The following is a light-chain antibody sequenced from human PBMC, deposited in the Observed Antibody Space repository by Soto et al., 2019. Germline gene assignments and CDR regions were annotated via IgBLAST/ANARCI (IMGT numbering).Light chain of an antibody. CDR3: QQYGSSLFS. Sequence: VLSQSPATLSVSPGEGVTLSCRASQGIGDTLAWYQHKPGQTPRLLIYDTSARATGVPARFSGSRSGTDFTLTISRLEPEDFAVYYCQQYGSSLFSFGPGTKVDIK. J-gene: IGKJ3*01. CDR2: DTS. V-gene: IGKV3-20*01. CDR1: QGIGDT.